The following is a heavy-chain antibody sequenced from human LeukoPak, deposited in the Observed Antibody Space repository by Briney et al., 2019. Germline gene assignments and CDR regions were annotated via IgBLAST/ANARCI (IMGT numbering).Heavy chain of an antibody. Sequence: PSETLSLTCAVYGGSFSGYYWSWIRQPPGKGLEWIGEINHSGSTNYNPSLKSRVTISVDTSKNQFSLKLSSVTAADTAVYYCARWWNYSGMDVWGQGTTVTVSS. D-gene: IGHD2-15*01. J-gene: IGHJ6*02. V-gene: IGHV4-34*01. CDR2: INHSGST. CDR1: GGSFSGYY. CDR3: ARWWNYSGMDV.